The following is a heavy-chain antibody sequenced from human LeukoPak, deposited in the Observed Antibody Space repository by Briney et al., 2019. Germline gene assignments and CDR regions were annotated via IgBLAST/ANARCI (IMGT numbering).Heavy chain of an antibody. D-gene: IGHD3-10*01. CDR3: AGAYGSGSYANFDY. CDR2: IKQDGSEK. V-gene: IGHV3-7*01. CDR1: GFTFSSYW. Sequence: GGSLRLSCAASGFTFSSYWMSWVRQAPGKGLEWVANIKQDGSEKYYVDSVKGRFTISRDNAKNSLYLQMNSLRAEDTAVYYCAGAYGSGSYANFDYWGQGTLVIVAS. J-gene: IGHJ4*02.